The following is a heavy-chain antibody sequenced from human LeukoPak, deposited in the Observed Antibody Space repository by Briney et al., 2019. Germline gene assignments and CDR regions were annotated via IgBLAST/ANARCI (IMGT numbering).Heavy chain of an antibody. CDR1: GGSISSYY. CDR2: IYYIGST. Sequence: SETLSLTCTVSGGSISSYYWSWIRQPPGKGLGWSGYIYYIGSTKYNPSLKSRVTISVDTSKNQFSLKLSSVTAADTAVYYCARVGTPAARDAFDIWGQGTMVTVSS. CDR3: ARVGTPAARDAFDI. D-gene: IGHD6-25*01. J-gene: IGHJ3*02. V-gene: IGHV4-59*01.